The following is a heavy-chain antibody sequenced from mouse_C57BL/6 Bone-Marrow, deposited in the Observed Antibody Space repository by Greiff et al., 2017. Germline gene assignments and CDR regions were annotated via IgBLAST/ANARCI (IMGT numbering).Heavy chain of an antibody. J-gene: IGHJ1*03. CDR1: GFTFSDYG. CDR3: ARTYYGSIYWYFDV. CDR2: ISSGSSTI. Sequence: DVKLVESGGGLVKPGGSLKLSCAASGFTFSDYGMHWVRQAPEKGLEWVAYISSGSSTIYYADTVKGRFTISRDNAKNTLFLQMTSLRSEDTAMYYCARTYYGSIYWYFDVWGTGTTVTVSS. V-gene: IGHV5-17*01. D-gene: IGHD1-1*01.